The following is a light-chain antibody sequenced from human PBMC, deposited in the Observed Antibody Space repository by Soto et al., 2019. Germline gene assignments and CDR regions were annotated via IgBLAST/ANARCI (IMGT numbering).Light chain of an antibody. J-gene: IGLJ3*02. Sequence: QSVLTQPASVSGSPGQSITISCTGTSSDVGGYNYVSWYQQHPGTAPKLMIYEVSNRPSGVSDRFSGSRSGNTASLTISGLQAEDESDYYCISYTISSTWVFGGGTKVTVL. CDR2: EVS. CDR1: SSDVGGYNY. CDR3: ISYTISSTWV. V-gene: IGLV2-14*01.